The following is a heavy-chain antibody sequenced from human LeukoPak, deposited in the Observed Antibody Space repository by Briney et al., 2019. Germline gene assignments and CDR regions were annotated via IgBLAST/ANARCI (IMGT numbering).Heavy chain of an antibody. J-gene: IGHJ3*02. D-gene: IGHD6-19*01. CDR1: GGSISSYY. CDR3: ARPYSSGWSGAFDI. CDR2: IYTSGNT. Sequence: PSETLSLTCTVSGGSISSYYWSWIRHPPGKGLEWIWNIYTSGNTNYNPSLKSRVAISVDTSKNQFSLKLNSVTAADTAVYYCARPYSSGWSGAFDIWGQGTMVTVSS. V-gene: IGHV4-4*09.